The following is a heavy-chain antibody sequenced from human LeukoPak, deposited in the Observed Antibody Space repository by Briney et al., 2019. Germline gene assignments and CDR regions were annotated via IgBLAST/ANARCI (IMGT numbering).Heavy chain of an antibody. CDR3: ARDGLDYDAWSGTLDQ. Sequence: ASLKVSCKTSGYIFTAHFLHWVRQSPGQGLEWMGWINPTSGATNYTQKFQGRVTMTRDTSVSTSYMQLTSLRSDDTAVYYCARDGLDYDAWSGTLDQWGQGALVTVSS. CDR2: INPTSGAT. CDR1: GYIFTAHF. V-gene: IGHV1-2*02. D-gene: IGHD3-3*01. J-gene: IGHJ5*02.